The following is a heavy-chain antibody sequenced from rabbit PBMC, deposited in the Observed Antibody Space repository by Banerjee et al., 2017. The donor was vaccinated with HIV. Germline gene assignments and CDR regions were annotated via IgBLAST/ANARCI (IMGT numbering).Heavy chain of an antibody. Sequence: QSLEESGGDLVKPGASLTLTCTASGFSFSSGYDMCWVRQAPGKGLEWIACIYAISGGSTWYASWAKGRFTISEASSTTVTLQMTSLTAADTATYFCARWGYSSGSGVLSLWGPGTLVTVS. D-gene: IGHD1-1*01. J-gene: IGHJ4*01. CDR3: ARWGYSSGSGVLSL. CDR1: GFSFSSGYD. V-gene: IGHV1S40*01. CDR2: IYAISGGST.